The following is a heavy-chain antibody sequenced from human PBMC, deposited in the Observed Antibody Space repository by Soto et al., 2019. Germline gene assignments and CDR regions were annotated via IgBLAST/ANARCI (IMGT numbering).Heavy chain of an antibody. J-gene: IGHJ5*02. D-gene: IGHD6-13*01. Sequence: SETLSLTCAVYGGSFIGYYWSWIRQPPGKGLEWIGEINHSGSTNYNPSLKSRVTISVDTSKNQFSLKLSSVTAADTAVYYCARVVGLAAAGSDGTDPWGQGTLVTVSS. CDR3: ARVVGLAAAGSDGTDP. CDR2: INHSGST. V-gene: IGHV4-34*01. CDR1: GGSFIGYY.